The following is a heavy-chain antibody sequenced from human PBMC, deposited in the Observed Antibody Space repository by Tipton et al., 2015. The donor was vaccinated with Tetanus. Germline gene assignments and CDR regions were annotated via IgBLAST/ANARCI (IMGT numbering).Heavy chain of an antibody. Sequence: TLSLTCSVSGGSIINNNWWTWVRQPPGKGLEWIGEIYHSGRTNYNPSLETRVTISVDESKNQFSLNLMSVTAADTAVYYCASRVRGPAAYWGQGILVTVSS. CDR3: ASRVRGPAAY. CDR2: IYHSGRT. V-gene: IGHV4-4*02. CDR1: GGSIINNNW. J-gene: IGHJ4*02. D-gene: IGHD3-3*01.